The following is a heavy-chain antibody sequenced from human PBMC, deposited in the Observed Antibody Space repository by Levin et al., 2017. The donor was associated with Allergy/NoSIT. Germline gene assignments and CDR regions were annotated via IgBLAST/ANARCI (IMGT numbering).Heavy chain of an antibody. CDR3: ALGRPGLIDY. J-gene: IGHJ4*02. V-gene: IGHV3-74*01. CDR2: INNDGTSY. Sequence: PGGSLRLSCAASGFTSSSNWMHWVRQAPGKGLVWVSRINNDGTSYYYADSVKGRFTISRDNAKNTLYLQMSSLSAEDTAVYYCALGRPGLIDYWGQGTLVTVSS. CDR1: GFTSSSNW.